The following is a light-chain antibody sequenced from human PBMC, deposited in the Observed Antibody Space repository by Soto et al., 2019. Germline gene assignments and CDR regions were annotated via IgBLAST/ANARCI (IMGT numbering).Light chain of an antibody. Sequence: SYELTQPPSVSVAPEKTATITGGGDNIGNKRVHWYRQKPGQAPVLVISYDSDRPSGIPERFSGSNSVNTATLTISRVESGDEADYYCQVWDIMTDNYVFGTGTKLTVL. CDR2: YDS. V-gene: IGLV3-21*04. CDR3: QVWDIMTDNYV. CDR1: NIGNKR. J-gene: IGLJ1*01.